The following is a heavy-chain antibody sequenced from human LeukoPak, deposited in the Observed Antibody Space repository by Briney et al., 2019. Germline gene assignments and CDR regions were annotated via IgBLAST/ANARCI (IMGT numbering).Heavy chain of an antibody. Sequence: GGSLRLSCAASGFTFSNYAINWVRQAPGKGLEWVSSISSSSSYIYYADSVKGRFTISRDNAKNSLYLQMNSLRAEDTAVYYCARDRVAGTPLFDYWGQGTLVTVSS. D-gene: IGHD6-19*01. V-gene: IGHV3-21*01. J-gene: IGHJ4*02. CDR3: ARDRVAGTPLFDY. CDR1: GFTFSNYA. CDR2: ISSSSSYI.